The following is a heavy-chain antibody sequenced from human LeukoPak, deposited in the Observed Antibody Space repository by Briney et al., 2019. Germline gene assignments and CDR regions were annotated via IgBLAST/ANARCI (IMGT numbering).Heavy chain of an antibody. D-gene: IGHD3-3*01. CDR1: GFTFSSYS. CDR3: AREVGVVSNYYYGMDV. CDR2: ISSSSGYI. Sequence: PGVSLRLSCAASGFTFSSYSMNWVRQAPGKGLEWVSSISSSSGYIYYADSVKGRFTISRDNAKNSLYLQMNSLRAEDTAVYYCAREVGVVSNYYYGMDVWGQGTTVTVSS. V-gene: IGHV3-21*06. J-gene: IGHJ6*02.